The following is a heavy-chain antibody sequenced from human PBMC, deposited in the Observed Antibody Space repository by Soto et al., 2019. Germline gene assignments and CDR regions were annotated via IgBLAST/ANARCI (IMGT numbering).Heavy chain of an antibody. CDR1: GFTFSSYG. Sequence: SLRLSCAASGFTFSSYGMHWVRQAPGKGLEWVAVISYDGSNKYYADSVKGRFTISRDNSKNTLYLQMNSLRAEDTAVYYCAKSGEGASSGYVPYFDYWGQGTLVTVSS. D-gene: IGHD5-18*01. V-gene: IGHV3-30*18. J-gene: IGHJ4*02. CDR2: ISYDGSNK. CDR3: AKSGEGASSGYVPYFDY.